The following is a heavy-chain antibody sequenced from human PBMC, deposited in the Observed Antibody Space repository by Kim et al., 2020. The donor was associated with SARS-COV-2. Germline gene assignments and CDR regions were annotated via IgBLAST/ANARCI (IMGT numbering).Heavy chain of an antibody. J-gene: IGHJ4*02. Sequence: TNYAQNLQGRVTMTTDTSTRTAYMELRSTRSDDTAVYYCARVTVYGDFDYWGQGTLVTVSS. CDR3: ARVTVYGDFDY. D-gene: IGHD4-17*01. CDR2: T. V-gene: IGHV1-18*01.